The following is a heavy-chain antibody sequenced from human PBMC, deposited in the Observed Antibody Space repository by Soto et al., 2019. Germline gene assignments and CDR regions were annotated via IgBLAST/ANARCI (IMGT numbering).Heavy chain of an antibody. Sequence: QVQLVQSGAEVRKPGASVKVSCKASGYTFTTYGISWVRQAPGQGLEWMGWISGYNGHTKYAQKFQGRVTMTTHTSTSTVYMDLRSLRSDDTAVYYCAREGEMPYYYYGLDVWGQGTTVTVSS. V-gene: IGHV1-18*01. J-gene: IGHJ6*02. D-gene: IGHD3-16*01. CDR3: AREGEMPYYYYGLDV. CDR2: ISGYNGHT. CDR1: GYTFTTYG.